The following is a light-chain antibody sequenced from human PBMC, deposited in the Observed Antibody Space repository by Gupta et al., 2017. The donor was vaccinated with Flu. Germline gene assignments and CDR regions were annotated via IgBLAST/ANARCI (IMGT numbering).Light chain of an antibody. Sequence: QSALTQPASVSGSPGQPSTISCTGTSSDVCGYNYVSWYQQHPGKAPKLMIYEVSNRPSGVSNRFSGSKSGNTASLTISGLQAEDEADYYCSSYTSSSTLYVFGTGTKVTVL. CDR3: SSYTSSSTLYV. J-gene: IGLJ1*01. CDR1: SSDVCGYNY. CDR2: EVS. V-gene: IGLV2-14*01.